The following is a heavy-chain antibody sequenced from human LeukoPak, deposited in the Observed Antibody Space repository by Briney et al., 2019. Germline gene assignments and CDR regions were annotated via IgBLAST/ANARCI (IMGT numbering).Heavy chain of an antibody. CDR2: IYPGDSDT. Sequence: GESLKISCKGSGYSFTNYWIGWVRQMPGKGLEWMGIIYPGDSDTRYSPSFQGQVTISADKSISTAYLQWSSLKAADTAMYYCATHRYSSSLGTAFDIWGRGTTVTVSS. CDR1: GYSFTNYW. V-gene: IGHV5-51*01. CDR3: ATHRYSSSLGTAFDI. D-gene: IGHD6-13*01. J-gene: IGHJ3*02.